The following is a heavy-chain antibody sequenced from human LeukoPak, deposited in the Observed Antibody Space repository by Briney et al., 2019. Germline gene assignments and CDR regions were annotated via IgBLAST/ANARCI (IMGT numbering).Heavy chain of an antibody. CDR3: ARGQFYYGSGTFYPMDS. CDR1: RFTVSNNY. CDR2: IYSGGST. V-gene: IGHV3-66*01. Sequence: GGSLRLSCAASRFTVSNNYIAWVRQAPGKGLEWVSVIYSGGSTYYADSVKGRFSLSRDNSKNTLYLQINSLTDEDTAVYHCARGQFYYGSGTFYPMDSWGQGTLVTVSS. D-gene: IGHD3-10*01. J-gene: IGHJ4*02.